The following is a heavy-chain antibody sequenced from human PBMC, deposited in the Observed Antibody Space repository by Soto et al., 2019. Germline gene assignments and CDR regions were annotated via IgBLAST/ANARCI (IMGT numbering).Heavy chain of an antibody. CDR3: ARGLTGTTFLGPGHHAFDI. D-gene: IGHD1-20*01. CDR2: IYYSGST. V-gene: IGHV4-39*01. Sequence: SDTLSLTCTVSGVSISSISYYWVLIRQPPGKGLEWIGSIYYSGSTYYNPSLKSRVTISVDTSKNQFSLRLSSVTAADTAVYYCARGLTGTTFLGPGHHAFDIWGHGTMLTVSS. J-gene: IGHJ3*02. CDR1: GVSISSISYY.